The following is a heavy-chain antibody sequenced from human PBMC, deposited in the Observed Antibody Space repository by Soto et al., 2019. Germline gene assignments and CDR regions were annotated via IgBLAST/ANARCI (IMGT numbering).Heavy chain of an antibody. CDR3: AKDRVGGTFYTPLGF. V-gene: IGHV3-30*18. CDR1: GFNFDNYG. D-gene: IGHD1-7*01. Sequence: GGSLRLSCQASGFNFDNYGMHWVRQAPGKGLEWVAVITYDGSNKYYADSVKGRSTISRDNSKNTLSLHLNTLKPEDTAVYHCAKDRVGGTFYTPLGFWGQGTLVTVSS. J-gene: IGHJ4*02. CDR2: ITYDGSNK.